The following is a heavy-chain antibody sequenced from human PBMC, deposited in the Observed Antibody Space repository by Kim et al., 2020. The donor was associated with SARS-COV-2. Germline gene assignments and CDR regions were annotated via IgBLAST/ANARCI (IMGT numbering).Heavy chain of an antibody. CDR1: GFTFSSYS. CDR2: ISSSSSYI. V-gene: IGHV3-21*01. J-gene: IGHJ4*02. CDR3: ARDVDSSGYVLPRMGY. D-gene: IGHD3-22*01. Sequence: GGSLRLSCAASGFTFSSYSMNWVRQAPGKGLEWVSSISSSSSYIYYADSVKGRFTISRDKAKNSLYLQMKSLRAEDTAVYYCARDVDSSGYVLPRMGYWGQGTLVTVSS.